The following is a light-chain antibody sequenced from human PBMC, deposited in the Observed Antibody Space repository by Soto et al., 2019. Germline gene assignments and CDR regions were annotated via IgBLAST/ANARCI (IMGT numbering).Light chain of an antibody. CDR3: QQYNNWPPWT. CDR1: QSVSNN. V-gene: IGKV3-15*01. J-gene: IGKJ1*01. Sequence: EIVMTQSPATLSVSPGERATLSCRASQSVSNNLAWYQQKPGQAPRLLIYGASTRATGIPARFSGSVSGTEVIRIISSLQSEDIAVYYCQQYNNWPPWTFGQGTKVEIK. CDR2: GAS.